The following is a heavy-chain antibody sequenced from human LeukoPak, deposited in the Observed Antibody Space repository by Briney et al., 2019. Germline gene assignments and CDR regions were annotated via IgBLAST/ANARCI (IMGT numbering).Heavy chain of an antibody. Sequence: GGSLRLSCAASGLTFSNYPMSWVRQAPGKGLEWVSAISSSSGYTDYAASVKGRFTISRDSANNSLYLQMDSLSAEDTAVYFCAREVAARPGYYFDLWGQGTLVTVSS. CDR3: AREVAARPGYYFDL. CDR2: ISSSSGYT. V-gene: IGHV3-21*01. CDR1: GLTFSNYP. D-gene: IGHD6-6*01. J-gene: IGHJ4*02.